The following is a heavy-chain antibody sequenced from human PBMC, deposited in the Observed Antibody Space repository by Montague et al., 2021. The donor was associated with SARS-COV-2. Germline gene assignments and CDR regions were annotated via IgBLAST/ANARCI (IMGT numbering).Heavy chain of an antibody. D-gene: IGHD3-10*01. CDR2: IYSGGST. CDR1: GFTVSSNY. Sequence: SLRLSCAASGFTVSSNYMSWVRQAPGKGLEWVSVIYSGGSTYYADSVNGRFTISRHNSKNTPYLPMNSLRAEDTAVYYCARDLTYGSGRSYYYYGMDVWGQGTTVTVSS. V-gene: IGHV3-53*01. CDR3: ARDLTYGSGRSYYYYGMDV. J-gene: IGHJ6*02.